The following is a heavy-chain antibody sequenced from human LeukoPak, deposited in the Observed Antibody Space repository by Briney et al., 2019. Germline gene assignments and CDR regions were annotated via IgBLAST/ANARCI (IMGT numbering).Heavy chain of an antibody. CDR2: ISGSGGST. CDR1: GFTFSSYA. Sequence: GGSLRLSCAASGFTFSSYAMSWVRQAPGKGLEWVSAISGSGGSTYYADSVKGRFTISRDNSKSTLYLQMNSLRAEDTAVYYCAKDVYCGGDCYSAPFDYWGQGTLVTVSS. J-gene: IGHJ4*02. V-gene: IGHV3-23*01. CDR3: AKDVYCGGDCYSAPFDY. D-gene: IGHD2-21*02.